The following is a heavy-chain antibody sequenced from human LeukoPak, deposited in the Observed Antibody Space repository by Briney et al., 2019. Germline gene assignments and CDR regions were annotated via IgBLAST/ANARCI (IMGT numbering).Heavy chain of an antibody. Sequence: PGRSLRPSCAASGFTFDDYAMHWVRQAPWKGLEWVSGISWNSGSIGYADSVKGRFTISRDNAKNSLYLQMNSLRAEDTALYYCAKGTTVTSAFGFWGQGTMVTVPS. CDR3: AKGTTVTSAFGF. D-gene: IGHD4-17*01. J-gene: IGHJ3*01. CDR1: GFTFDDYA. CDR2: ISWNSGSI. V-gene: IGHV3-9*01.